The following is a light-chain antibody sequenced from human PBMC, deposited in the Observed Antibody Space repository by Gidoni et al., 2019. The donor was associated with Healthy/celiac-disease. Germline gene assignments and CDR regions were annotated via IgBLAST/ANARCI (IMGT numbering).Light chain of an antibody. V-gene: IGKV3-11*01. Sequence: EIVLPQSPATLSLSPGERATLSCRARQSVSSYLAWYQQKPGQAPRLLIYDASNRATGIPARFSGSGSGTDFTLTISSREPEDFAVYYCQQRSNWPYTFGQGTKLEIK. J-gene: IGKJ2*01. CDR3: QQRSNWPYT. CDR1: QSVSSY. CDR2: DAS.